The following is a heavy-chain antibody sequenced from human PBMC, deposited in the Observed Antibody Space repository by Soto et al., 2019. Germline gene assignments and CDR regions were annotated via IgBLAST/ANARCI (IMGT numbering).Heavy chain of an antibody. D-gene: IGHD4-17*01. CDR3: ASRRNPYGAYDY. V-gene: IGHV3-66*01. CDR1: GFTVSSNF. J-gene: IGHJ4*02. Sequence: EVPLVVSGGGLVQPGGSLRLSCAASGFTVSSNFMSWVRQAPGKGLEWVSIIYSYGTTYYADSVKGRFTISRDNSKNTLYLQMNSLRADDTAVYYCASRRNPYGAYDYWGQGTLVTVSS. CDR2: IYSYGTT.